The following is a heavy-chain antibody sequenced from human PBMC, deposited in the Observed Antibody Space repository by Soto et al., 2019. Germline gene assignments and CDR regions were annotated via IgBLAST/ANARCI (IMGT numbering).Heavy chain of an antibody. CDR3: ARDGGYCSGGSCYPWVY. V-gene: IGHV3-30-3*01. Sequence: GGSLRLSCAASGFTFSSFAMHWVRQAPGKGLEWVAVISSDGSKKYYADSVKGRFTISRDNSKNTLNLQMNSLRPEDTAVFYCARDGGYCSGGSCYPWVYWGQGTLVTVSS. CDR2: ISSDGSKK. CDR1: GFTFSSFA. D-gene: IGHD2-15*01. J-gene: IGHJ4*02.